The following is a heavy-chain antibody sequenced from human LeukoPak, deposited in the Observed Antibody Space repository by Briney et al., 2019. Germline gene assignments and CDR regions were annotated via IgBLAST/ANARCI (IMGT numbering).Heavy chain of an antibody. Sequence: SETLSLTCTVSGYSISSGYYWGWIRQPPGKGLEWIGSIYLSGSTYYNPSLKSRVTISVDTSKNQFSLKLSSVTAADTAVYYCARDPVTVVTPEGWGQGTLVTVSS. V-gene: IGHV4-38-2*02. CDR3: ARDPVTVVTPEG. D-gene: IGHD4-23*01. CDR1: GYSISSGYY. J-gene: IGHJ4*02. CDR2: IYLSGST.